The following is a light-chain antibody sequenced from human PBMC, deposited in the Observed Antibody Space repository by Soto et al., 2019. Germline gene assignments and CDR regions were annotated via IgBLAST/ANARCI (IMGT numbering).Light chain of an antibody. J-gene: IGKJ1*01. Sequence: QLTQSPASLSASGGERVIIAFRASQSVRRCLDWSQQKPRPPPRRLLYAASTLPRGLPSSFSGSRSATEFTLTISSLQPDDFATYYCQQNAINPPWTVGQGTMVDSK. V-gene: IGKV1-39*01. CDR1: QSVRRC. CDR2: AAS. CDR3: QQNAINPPWT.